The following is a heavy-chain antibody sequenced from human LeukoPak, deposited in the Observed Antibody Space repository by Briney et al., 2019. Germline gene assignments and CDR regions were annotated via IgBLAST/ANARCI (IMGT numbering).Heavy chain of an antibody. CDR1: GFTFSDYY. CDR3: AREDSYYYGSGSYPFDY. Sequence: PGGSLRLSCAASGFTFSDYYMSWIRQAPGKGLEWVSHISSSGSTIYYADSVKGRFTISRDNAKNSLYLQMNSLRAEDTAVYYCAREDSYYYGSGSYPFDYWSQGTLVTVSS. J-gene: IGHJ4*02. V-gene: IGHV3-11*04. CDR2: ISSSGSTI. D-gene: IGHD3-10*01.